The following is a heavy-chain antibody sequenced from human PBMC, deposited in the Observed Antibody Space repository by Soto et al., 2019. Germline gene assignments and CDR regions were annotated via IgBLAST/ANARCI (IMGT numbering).Heavy chain of an antibody. D-gene: IGHD3-16*01. V-gene: IGHV4-30-2*01. CDR1: GGSISSGGYS. CDR3: ARITENWFDP. Sequence: SETLSLTCAVSGGSISSGGYSWSWIRQPPGKGLEWIGYIYHSGSTYYNPSLKSRVTISVDGSKNQFSLKLSSVTAADTAVYYCARITENWFDPWGQGTLVTVSS. CDR2: IYHSGST. J-gene: IGHJ5*02.